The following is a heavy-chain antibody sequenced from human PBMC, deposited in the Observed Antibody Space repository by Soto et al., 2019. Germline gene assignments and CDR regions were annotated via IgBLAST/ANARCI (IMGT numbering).Heavy chain of an antibody. V-gene: IGHV3-23*01. CDR2: ISGTGSTT. J-gene: IGHJ4*02. Sequence: EVQLLESGGGLVQPGGSLRLSCVVSGFTFSSYAMSWVRQAPGKGLEWVSLISGTGSTTYYADSVKGRFTISRDNSKNRLYLQMNSLRADDTAVYYCAAIRFWGQGTLVTVSS. CDR3: AAIRF. CDR1: GFTFSSYA.